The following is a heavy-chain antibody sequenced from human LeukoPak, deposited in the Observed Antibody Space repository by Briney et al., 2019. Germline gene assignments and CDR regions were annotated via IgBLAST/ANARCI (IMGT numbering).Heavy chain of an antibody. CDR2: INPNSGGT. CDR1: GYTFTGYY. V-gene: IGHV1-2*02. D-gene: IGHD6-19*01. Sequence: ASVKVSFKGSGYTFTGYYMHWVRQAPGQGLEWMGWINPNSGGTNYAQKFQGRVTMIRDTSISTAYMELSRLRSDDTAVYYCARGPVGPEWLVWDFDYWGQGTLVTVSS. CDR3: ARGPVGPEWLVWDFDY. J-gene: IGHJ4*02.